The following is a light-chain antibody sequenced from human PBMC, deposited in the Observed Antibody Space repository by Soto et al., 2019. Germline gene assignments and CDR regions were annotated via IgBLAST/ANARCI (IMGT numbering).Light chain of an antibody. CDR1: QSVGNN. J-gene: IGKJ1*01. V-gene: IGKV3-15*01. CDR2: RAS. CDR3: QQYHNLWT. Sequence: EIVMTQSPATLSVSPGERTTLSCRASQSVGNNLAWYQQKPGQAPRLLIYRASTRATNIPARFSGSGSGTEFTLTISSLQSEDFALYYCQQYHNLWTFGQGTKVDIK.